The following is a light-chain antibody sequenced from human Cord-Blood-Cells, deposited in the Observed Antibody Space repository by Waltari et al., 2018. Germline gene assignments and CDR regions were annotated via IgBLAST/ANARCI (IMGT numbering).Light chain of an antibody. Sequence: VVMTPSALSLPVTLGQPASLPCRSSQSLVYGDVNTYLNWFQKRTGQSPRRLIYKVSNRDSGVPDRFSGSWSGTDFTLKISRVEAEHVGVYYCMQGTHWLPYTFGQVTKLEIK. CDR2: KVS. J-gene: IGKJ2*01. V-gene: IGKV2-30*01. CDR1: QSLVYGDVNTY. CDR3: MQGTHWLPYT.